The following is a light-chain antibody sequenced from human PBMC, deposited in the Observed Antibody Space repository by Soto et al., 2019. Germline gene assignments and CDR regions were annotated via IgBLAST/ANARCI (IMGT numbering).Light chain of an antibody. CDR2: QAS. CDR1: QNIYTW. CDR3: QHYHASPLT. V-gene: IGKV1-5*03. Sequence: DIQMTQSPSTLSAYVGDRVTITCRASQNIYTWLAWYQQKPGRAPKLLINQASALESGVPSKFSGSGSGTEFTLIISSLQPDDFATYYCQHYHASPLTFGGGTEVEIK. J-gene: IGKJ4*01.